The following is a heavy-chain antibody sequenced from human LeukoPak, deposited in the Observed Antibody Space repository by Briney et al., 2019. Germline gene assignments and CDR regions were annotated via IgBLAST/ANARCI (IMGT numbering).Heavy chain of an antibody. V-gene: IGHV1-2*02. CDR3: ARTYYDFWSGYLFDY. Sequence: ASVKVSCKASGYSFTVYYIHWVRQAPGQGLEWLGWIDPNSGVTNYAQKFQGRVAMTRDTSISTAYMELSRLRSDDLAVYYCARTYYDFWSGYLFDYWGQGTLVTVSS. CDR1: GYSFTVYY. J-gene: IGHJ4*02. D-gene: IGHD3-3*01. CDR2: IDPNSGVT.